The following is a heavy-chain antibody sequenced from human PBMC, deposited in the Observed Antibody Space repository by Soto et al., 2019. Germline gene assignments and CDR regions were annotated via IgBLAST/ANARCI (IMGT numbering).Heavy chain of an antibody. Sequence: SETLSLTWTVSGGSISSYYWIWIRQPPGKGLEWIGYIYYSGSTNYNPSLKSRVTISVDTSKNQFSLKLSSVTAADTAVYYCATLRFLEWYQLDYWGQGTLVTVSS. CDR3: ATLRFLEWYQLDY. CDR2: IYYSGST. V-gene: IGHV4-59*01. CDR1: GGSISSYY. D-gene: IGHD3-3*01. J-gene: IGHJ4*02.